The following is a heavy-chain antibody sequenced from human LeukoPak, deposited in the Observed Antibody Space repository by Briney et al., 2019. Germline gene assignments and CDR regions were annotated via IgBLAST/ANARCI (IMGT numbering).Heavy chain of an antibody. D-gene: IGHD4-17*01. Sequence: GGSLRLSCAASGFTFSSYSTNWIRQAPGKGLEWVSSISSSTSYIYYADSVKGRFTISKDNAKNSLYLQMNSLRAEDTAVYYCARAGGSTVSHSDYWGQGTLVTVSS. V-gene: IGHV3-21*01. CDR1: GFTFSSYS. J-gene: IGHJ4*02. CDR3: ARAGGSTVSHSDY. CDR2: ISSSTSYI.